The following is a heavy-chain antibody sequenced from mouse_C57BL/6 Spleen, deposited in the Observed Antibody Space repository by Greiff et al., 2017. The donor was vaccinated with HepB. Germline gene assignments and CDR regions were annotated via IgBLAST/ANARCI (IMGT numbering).Heavy chain of an antibody. Sequence: VQLQQSGAELVRPGASVKLSCTASGFNIKDDYMHWVKQRPEQGLEWIGWIDPENGDTEYASKFQGKATITADTSSNTAYLQLSSLTSEDTAVYYCTKRTSTVVAPDVWGTGTTVTVSS. CDR3: TKRTSTVVAPDV. CDR2: IDPENGDT. D-gene: IGHD1-1*01. CDR1: GFNIKDDY. J-gene: IGHJ1*03. V-gene: IGHV14-4*01.